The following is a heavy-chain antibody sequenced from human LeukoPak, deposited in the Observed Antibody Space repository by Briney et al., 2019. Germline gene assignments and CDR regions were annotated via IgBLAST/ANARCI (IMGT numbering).Heavy chain of an antibody. Sequence: SETLSLTCTVSGGYIHTYYWAWIRQPAGKGLEWVGRANVGGHRDYNPSLKSRVSMSIDESANQFSLNLMSVTAADTAVYFCAREGDYGDYSKSFYYMDVWGKGTTVTVSS. CDR2: ANVGGHR. CDR1: GGYIHTYY. V-gene: IGHV4-4*07. CDR3: AREGDYGDYSKSFYYMDV. D-gene: IGHD4-17*01. J-gene: IGHJ6*03.